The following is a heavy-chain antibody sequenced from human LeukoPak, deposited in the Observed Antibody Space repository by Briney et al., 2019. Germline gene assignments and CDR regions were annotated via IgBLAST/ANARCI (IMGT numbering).Heavy chain of an antibody. V-gene: IGHV3-66*04. CDR1: GFIVSTNY. CDR3: ARRISAITTFVY. D-gene: IGHD3-22*01. J-gene: IGHJ4*02. Sequence: GGSLRLSCAASGFIVSTNYMSWVRQAPGKGLEWVSAIYANGVTYYADSVKGRFTTSRDNSKNTVYLQMNSLRADDTAVYYCARRISAITTFVYWGPGTQVTVSS. CDR2: IYANGVT.